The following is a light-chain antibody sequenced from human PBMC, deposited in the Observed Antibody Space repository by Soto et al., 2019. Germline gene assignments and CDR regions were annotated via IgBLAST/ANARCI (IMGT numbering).Light chain of an antibody. CDR3: SSYTSSSTLYV. Sequence: QSALTQPASVSGSPGQSITISCTGTSSDVGGYNYVSWYQQHPGKAPKLMIYDVSNRPSGVSNRFSGSKSGNTASLTISGLQAEDDADYYCSSYTSSSTLYVFGTGPKVTVL. V-gene: IGLV2-14*01. CDR1: SSDVGGYNY. J-gene: IGLJ1*01. CDR2: DVS.